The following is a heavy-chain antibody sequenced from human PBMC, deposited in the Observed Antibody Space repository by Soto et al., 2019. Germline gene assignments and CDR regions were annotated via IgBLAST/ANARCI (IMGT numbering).Heavy chain of an antibody. V-gene: IGHV4-31*03. D-gene: IGHD7-27*01. CDR2: IYNTGST. Sequence: SETLSLTCSVSGASISSGHYYWTWIRQHPGKGLEWIGSIYNTGSTSYNPSLTSRLSISVDTSENHFSLRLFSVTVADTAVYYCALALGPTTGLDYWGQGSLVTVS. CDR3: ALALGPTTGLDY. J-gene: IGHJ4*02. CDR1: GASISSGHYY.